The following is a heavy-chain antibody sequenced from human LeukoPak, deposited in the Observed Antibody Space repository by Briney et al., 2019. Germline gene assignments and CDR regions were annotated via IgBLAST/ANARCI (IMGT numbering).Heavy chain of an antibody. CDR2: HHSSGIS. Sequence: ASETLSLTCTVSGGSISSHYWSWVRQPPGKGLEWIGYHHSSGISNYNPSLRSRVSMSLDTSENQFSLKLNSVTAADTAVYYCAGDSSGYYSPIDYWGQGTLVTVSS. D-gene: IGHD3-22*01. CDR3: AGDSSGYYSPIDY. CDR1: GGSISSHY. V-gene: IGHV4-4*09. J-gene: IGHJ4*02.